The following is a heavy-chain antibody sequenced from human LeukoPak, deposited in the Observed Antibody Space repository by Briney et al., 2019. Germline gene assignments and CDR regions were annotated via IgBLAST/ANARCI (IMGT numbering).Heavy chain of an antibody. CDR3: TTRRFYGSATGWFDP. Sequence: GASVKVSCKVSGYSVSELSMQWVRQAPGKGLEWMGGFDPDQGETIYAQMFQGRVTMSEDTSTDTAYMEVRSLRFEDTAVYYCTTRRFYGSATGWFDPWGQGTLVTVSS. CDR1: GYSVSELS. J-gene: IGHJ5*02. CDR2: FDPDQGET. V-gene: IGHV1-24*01. D-gene: IGHD3-10*01.